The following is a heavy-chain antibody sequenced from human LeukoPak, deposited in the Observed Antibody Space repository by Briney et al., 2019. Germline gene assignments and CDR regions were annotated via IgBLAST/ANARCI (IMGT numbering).Heavy chain of an antibody. CDR3: ARASRDYTDWDYYYYYMDV. CDR1: GFTFSSYS. CDR2: ISSSSSTI. D-gene: IGHD4-11*01. V-gene: IGHV3-48*01. J-gene: IGHJ6*03. Sequence: QSGGSLRLSCAASGFTFSSYSMNWVRQAPGKGLEWVSYISSSSSTIYYADSVKGRFTISRDNAKNSLYLQMNSLRAEDTAVYYCARASRDYTDWDYYYYYMDVWGKGTTVTVSS.